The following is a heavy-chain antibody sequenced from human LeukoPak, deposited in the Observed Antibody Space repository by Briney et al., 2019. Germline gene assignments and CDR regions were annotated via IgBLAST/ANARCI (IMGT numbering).Heavy chain of an antibody. V-gene: IGHV4-39*01. D-gene: IGHD4-17*01. Sequence: SETLSLTCTVSGGSISSSSYYWGWIRQPPGKGLEWIGSIYYSGSTYYNPSLKSRVTISVDTSKNQFSLKLSSVTAADTAVYYCAKDGADYGDNGWFDPWGQGTLVTVSS. CDR2: IYYSGST. CDR3: AKDGADYGDNGWFDP. J-gene: IGHJ5*02. CDR1: GGSISSSSYY.